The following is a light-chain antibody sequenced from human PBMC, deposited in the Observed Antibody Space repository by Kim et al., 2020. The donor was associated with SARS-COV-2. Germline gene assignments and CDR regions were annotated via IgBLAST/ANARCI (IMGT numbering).Light chain of an antibody. CDR3: QQWRTSPYT. CDR2: GAS. Sequence: LSPGERATLSCRASQTVDTSYFAWYQQRLGQAPRLLIYGASTRATGIPDRFRGSGSGTDFTLTISRLEPEDFAIYYCQQWRTSPYTFGQGTKLEI. CDR1: QTVDTSY. J-gene: IGKJ2*01. V-gene: IGKV3-20*01.